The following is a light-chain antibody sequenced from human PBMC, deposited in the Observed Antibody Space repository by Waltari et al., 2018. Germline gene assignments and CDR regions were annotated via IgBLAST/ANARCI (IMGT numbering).Light chain of an antibody. CDR2: GGS. CDR1: QSLLHSNGNTY. J-gene: IGKJ3*01. Sequence: DIVMTQTPLSLPITPGEPASISCRSSQSLLHSNGNTYLHWYLQKPGQSPQLLIYGGSNRASGVPDRFSGSGSGTDFTLKISKVEAEDVGVYYCVQAIAFPLTFGPGTKLDIK. V-gene: IGKV2-40*01. CDR3: VQAIAFPLT.